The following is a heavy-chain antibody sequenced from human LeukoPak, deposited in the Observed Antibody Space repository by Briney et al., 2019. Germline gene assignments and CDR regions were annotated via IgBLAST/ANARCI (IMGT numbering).Heavy chain of an antibody. D-gene: IGHD5-12*01. J-gene: IGHJ5*02. CDR2: IKPDGSEK. V-gene: IGHV3-7*01. CDR3: AKGLNWFDP. CDR1: GFTFSSYW. Sequence: GGPLRLSCAASGFTFSSYWMGWVRQAPGKGLEWVANIKPDGSEKYYVDSVKGRFTISRDNAKNSLYLQMNSLRAEDTAVYYCAKGLNWFDPWGQGTLATVSS.